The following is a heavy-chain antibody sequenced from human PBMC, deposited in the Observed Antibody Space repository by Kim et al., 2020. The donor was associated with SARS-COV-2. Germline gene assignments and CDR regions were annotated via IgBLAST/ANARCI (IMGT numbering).Heavy chain of an antibody. CDR2: IYYSGST. J-gene: IGHJ6*02. CDR1: GGSISSSSYY. D-gene: IGHD4-17*01. Sequence: SETLSLTCTVSGGSISSSSYYWGWIRQPPGKGLEWIGSIYYSGSTYYNPSLKSRVTISVDTSKNQFSLKLSSVTAADTAVYYCATDPFVATVTTFWRYYYGMDVWGQRTTVTVSS. CDR3: ATDPFVATVTTFWRYYYGMDV. V-gene: IGHV4-39*07.